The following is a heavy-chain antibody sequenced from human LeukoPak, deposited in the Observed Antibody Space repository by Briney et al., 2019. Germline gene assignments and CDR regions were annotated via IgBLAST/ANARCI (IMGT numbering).Heavy chain of an antibody. V-gene: IGHV4-59*08. CDR2: SGST. D-gene: IGHD3-22*01. Sequence: SETLSLTCPVSGGSISGYYCSWIRQPPGKGLEWIGYSGSTNYNPSLKSRVTISVDTSKNQFSLKLSSVTAADSAVYYCARHAYYHDSSGLLNFDYWGQGILVTVSS. CDR3: ARHAYYHDSSGLLNFDY. J-gene: IGHJ4*02. CDR1: GGSISGYY.